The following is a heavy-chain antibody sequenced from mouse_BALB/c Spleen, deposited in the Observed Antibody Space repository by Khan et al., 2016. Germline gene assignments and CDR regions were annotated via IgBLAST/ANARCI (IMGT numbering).Heavy chain of an antibody. J-gene: IGHJ4*01. CDR2: ISSGSTNI. CDR1: GFTFSGFG. CDR3: ARMGGSYAMDY. Sequence: EVELVESGGDLVQPGGSRKLSCAASGFTFSGFGMHWVRQAPEKGLEWVAYISSGSTNIYYADTVKGRFTISRYNPKHTLCLQMTSLRSYDTAMYYCARMGGSYAMDYWGQGTSVTVSS. V-gene: IGHV5-17*02.